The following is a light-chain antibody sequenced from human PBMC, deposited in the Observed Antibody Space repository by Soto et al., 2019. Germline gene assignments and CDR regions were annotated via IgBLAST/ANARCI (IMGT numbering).Light chain of an antibody. J-gene: IGKJ2*01. CDR1: QTIANY. Sequence: ETVMTQSPATLSVSPGASATLSCRPSQTIANYLAWYQQRPGQAPRLLIYGASTRATGIPARFSGSGSGTEFTLTISSLESEDFAIYYCQQYNNWPPYTFGQGTKLEIK. V-gene: IGKV3-15*01. CDR2: GAS. CDR3: QQYNNWPPYT.